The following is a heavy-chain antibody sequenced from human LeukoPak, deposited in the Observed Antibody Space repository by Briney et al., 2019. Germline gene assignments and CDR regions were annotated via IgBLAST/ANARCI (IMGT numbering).Heavy chain of an antibody. J-gene: IGHJ6*02. D-gene: IGHD3-22*01. CDR1: GFTFSSNY. Sequence: GGSLRLSCAASGFTFSSNYMSWVRQAPGKGLEWVSVIYSGGSTYYADSVKGRFTISRHNSKNTLYLQMNSLRAEDTAVYYCARYYDSSGYSSYYYYGMDVWGQGPTVTVSS. CDR2: IYSGGST. V-gene: IGHV3-53*04. CDR3: ARYYDSSGYSSYYYYGMDV.